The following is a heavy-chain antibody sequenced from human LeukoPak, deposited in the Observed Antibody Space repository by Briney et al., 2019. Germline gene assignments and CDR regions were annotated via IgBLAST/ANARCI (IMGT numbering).Heavy chain of an antibody. J-gene: IGHJ4*02. CDR1: GFTFDDYA. V-gene: IGHV3-9*01. D-gene: IGHD3-22*01. CDR2: ISWNSGSI. Sequence: GESLRLSCAASGFTFDDYAMHWVRQAPGKGLEWVSGISWNSGSIGYADSVKGRFTISRDNAKNSLYLQMNSLRTEDTALYYCAKDIVSYYDSSGPFDYWGQGTLVTVSS. CDR3: AKDIVSYYDSSGPFDY.